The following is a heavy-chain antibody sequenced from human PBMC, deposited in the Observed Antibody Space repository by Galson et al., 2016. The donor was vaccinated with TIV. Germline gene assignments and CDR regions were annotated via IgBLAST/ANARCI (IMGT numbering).Heavy chain of an antibody. J-gene: IGHJ6*03. CDR1: GFTFDDYA. Sequence: SLRLSCAASGFTFDDYALHWVRQAPGKGLEWVSGISWNGGVAGYADSVKGRFTISRDNAKNSLYLKMNSLRTDDTAVYFCCKGSGVAPYYFYMDVWGEGTTVIVSS. CDR2: ISWNGGVA. D-gene: IGHD2-15*01. CDR3: CKGSGVAPYYFYMDV. V-gene: IGHV3-9*01.